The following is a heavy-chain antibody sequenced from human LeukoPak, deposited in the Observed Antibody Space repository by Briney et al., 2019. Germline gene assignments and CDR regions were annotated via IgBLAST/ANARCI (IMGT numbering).Heavy chain of an antibody. V-gene: IGHV3-43*02. CDR2: ISGDGGRT. Sequence: GSLRLSCAASGFTFDDYAMHWVRQAPGKGLEWVSLISGDGGRTYYADSVKGRFTNSRDNSKNSLYLQMNSLRTEDTALFYCSKDIGGFSYAADYWGQGTLVTVSS. CDR1: GFTFDDYA. CDR3: SKDIGGFSYAADY. D-gene: IGHD5-18*01. J-gene: IGHJ4*02.